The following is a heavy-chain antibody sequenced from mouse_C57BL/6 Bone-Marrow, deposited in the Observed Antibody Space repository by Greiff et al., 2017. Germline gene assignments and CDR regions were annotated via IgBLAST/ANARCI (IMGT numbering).Heavy chain of an antibody. V-gene: IGHV5-4*01. CDR2: ISDGGSYT. J-gene: IGHJ2*01. CDR1: GFTFSSYA. Sequence: EVKLVESGGGLVKPGGSLKLSCAASGFTFSSYAMSWVRQTPEKRLEWVATISDGGSYTYYPDNVKGRFTISRDNAKNNLYLQMSHLKSEDTAMYDCARDGLRRAFYFDYWGQGTTLTVSS. D-gene: IGHD2-4*01. CDR3: ARDGLRRAFYFDY.